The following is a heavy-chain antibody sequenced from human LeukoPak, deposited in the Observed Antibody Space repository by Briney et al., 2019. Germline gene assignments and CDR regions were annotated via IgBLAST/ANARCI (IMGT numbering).Heavy chain of an antibody. J-gene: IGHJ4*02. D-gene: IGHD6-19*01. CDR1: GFTFSSYG. CDR2: ISYDGSNK. V-gene: IGHV3-30*18. CDR3: AKHNSSGWSY. Sequence: QSGGSLRLSCAASGFTFSSYGMHWVRQAPGKGLEWVAVISYDGSNKYYADSVKGRFTISRGNSKNTLYLQMNSLRAEDTAVYYCAKHNSSGWSYWGQGTLVTVSS.